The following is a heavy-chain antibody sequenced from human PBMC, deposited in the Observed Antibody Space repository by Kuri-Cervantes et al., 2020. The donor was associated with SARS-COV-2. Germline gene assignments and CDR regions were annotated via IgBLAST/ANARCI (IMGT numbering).Heavy chain of an antibody. CDR2: ISGSGGTT. J-gene: IGHJ4*02. CDR3: ARERQNYDFWSGYVGSYFDY. Sequence: GESLKISCAASGFTFSTYAMNWVRQAPGKGLEWVSGISGSGGTTYYADSVKGRFTISRDNAKNSLYLQMNSLRAEDTAVYYCARERQNYDFWSGYVGSYFDYWGQGTLVTVSS. D-gene: IGHD3-3*01. CDR1: GFTFSTYA. V-gene: IGHV3-23*01.